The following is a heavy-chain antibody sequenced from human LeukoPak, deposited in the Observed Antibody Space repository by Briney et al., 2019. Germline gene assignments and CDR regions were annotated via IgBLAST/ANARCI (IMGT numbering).Heavy chain of an antibody. Sequence: SETLSLTCAVSGGSISSGGYSWSWIRQPPGKGLEWIGRIYTSGSTNYNPSLKSRVTMSIDTSRNQFSLKLSSVTAADTAVYYCARVEEGYGAGRRENYYYYYMDVWGKGTTVTISS. D-gene: IGHD3-10*01. J-gene: IGHJ6*03. V-gene: IGHV4-61*08. CDR2: IYTSGST. CDR1: GGSISSGGYS. CDR3: ARVEEGYGAGRRENYYYYYMDV.